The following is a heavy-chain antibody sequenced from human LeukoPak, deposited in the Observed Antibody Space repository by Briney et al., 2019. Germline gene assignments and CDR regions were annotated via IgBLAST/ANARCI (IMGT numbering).Heavy chain of an antibody. J-gene: IGHJ4*02. V-gene: IGHV4-59*01. CDR2: IYYSGST. Sequence: SETLSLTCTVSGGSISTYYWSWIRQPPGKGLEWIGYIYYSGSTNYTPSLKSRVTISVDTSKNQFSLNLSSVTAADTAVYYCAGGRSRDGYNYDYWGQGTLVTVSS. CDR3: AGGRSRDGYNYDY. CDR1: GGSISTYY. D-gene: IGHD5-24*01.